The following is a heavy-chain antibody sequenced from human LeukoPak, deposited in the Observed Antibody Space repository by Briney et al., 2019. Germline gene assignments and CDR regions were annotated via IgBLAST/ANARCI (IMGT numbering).Heavy chain of an antibody. J-gene: IGHJ4*02. D-gene: IGHD3-22*01. Sequence: ASVKVSCKASGGTFSSYAISWVRQAPGQGLEWMGGIIPTFGTANYAQKFQGRVTITADESTSTAYMELSSLRSEDTAVYYCARDAMDYYDSSGLDYWGQGTLVTISS. V-gene: IGHV1-69*13. CDR2: IIPTFGTA. CDR3: ARDAMDYYDSSGLDY. CDR1: GGTFSSYA.